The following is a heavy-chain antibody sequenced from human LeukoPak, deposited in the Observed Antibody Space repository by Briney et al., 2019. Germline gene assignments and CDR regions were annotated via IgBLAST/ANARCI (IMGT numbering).Heavy chain of an antibody. D-gene: IGHD3-10*01. V-gene: IGHV1-69*05. CDR1: GGTFSSYA. J-gene: IGHJ4*02. Sequence: SVKVSCKASGGTFSSYAISWVRQAPGQGLEWMGGIIPILGTANYAQKFQGRVTITTDESTSTAYMELSSLRSEDTAVYYCASRYYGSGSYYKDRYYFDYWGQGTLVTVSS. CDR2: IIPILGTA. CDR3: ASRYYGSGSYYKDRYYFDY.